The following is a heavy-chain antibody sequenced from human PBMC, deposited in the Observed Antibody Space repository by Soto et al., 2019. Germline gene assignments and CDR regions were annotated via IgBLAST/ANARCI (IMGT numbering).Heavy chain of an antibody. D-gene: IGHD6-13*01. J-gene: IGHJ4*02. V-gene: IGHV4-39*01. Sequence: QLQLQESGPGLVKPSETLSLTCSVSGGSIRSNSYYWGWIRQPPGKGLQWIGTIYYNGTTYYNPSLKSRVTISVDTSKNQFSLTLSSVTAADTAVYYCARLWQQLGRLDYWGQGTLVTVSS. CDR1: GGSIRSNSYY. CDR2: IYYNGTT. CDR3: ARLWQQLGRLDY.